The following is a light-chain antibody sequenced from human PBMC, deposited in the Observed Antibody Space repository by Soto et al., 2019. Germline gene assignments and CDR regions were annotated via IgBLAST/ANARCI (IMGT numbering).Light chain of an antibody. J-gene: IGKJ1*01. Sequence: DIQMTQSPSSLSASVGDRVTITCRASRSISSWLAWYQQKPGKAPKLLIYDASSLESGVPSRFSGSGSGTEFTLTITSLPPDDFATYYCQQYNSYPWTFGQGTKVDIK. CDR1: RSISSW. V-gene: IGKV1-5*01. CDR3: QQYNSYPWT. CDR2: DAS.